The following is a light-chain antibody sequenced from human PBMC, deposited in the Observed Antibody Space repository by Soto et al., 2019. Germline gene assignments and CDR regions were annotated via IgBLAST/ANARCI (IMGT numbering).Light chain of an antibody. Sequence: EFVLTKSPGTLSLYPGERATLSCRASQTVRNNYLAWYQQKPGQAPRLLIYDASNRATGIPARFSGSGSGTDFTLTISSLEPEDFAVDYCQQRSKWRITFGQGTRLEIK. J-gene: IGKJ5*01. CDR1: QTVRNNY. V-gene: IGKV3-11*01. CDR2: DAS. CDR3: QQRSKWRIT.